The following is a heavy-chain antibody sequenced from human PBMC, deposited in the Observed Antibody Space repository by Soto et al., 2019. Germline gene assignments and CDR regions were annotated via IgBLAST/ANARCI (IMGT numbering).Heavy chain of an antibody. CDR1: GFTFSSYS. D-gene: IGHD4-17*01. V-gene: IGHV3-21*01. CDR2: ISSSSSYI. J-gene: IGHJ4*02. CDR3: AGTTVFNEGFDY. Sequence: PGGSLRLSCAASGFTFSSYSMNWVRQAPGKGLEWVSSISSSSSYIYYADSVKGRFTISRDNAKNSLYLQMNSLRAEDTAVYYCAGTTVFNEGFDYWGQGTLVTVSS.